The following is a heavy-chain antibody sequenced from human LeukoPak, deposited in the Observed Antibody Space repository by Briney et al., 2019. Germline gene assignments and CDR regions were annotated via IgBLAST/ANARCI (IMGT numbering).Heavy chain of an antibody. D-gene: IGHD2-21*02. CDR3: AKDGTGCGGDCYSDY. J-gene: IGHJ4*02. V-gene: IGHV3-23*01. Sequence: GGGLRLSCAASGVTFDTYGMSWVREAPGKGLEWGSSISSNSANTYYADSVKGRSPISRDNSKNTLYLQMKSLRAEDTAVYYCAKDGTGCGGDCYSDYWGQGTLVTVSS. CDR2: ISSNSANT. CDR1: GVTFDTYG.